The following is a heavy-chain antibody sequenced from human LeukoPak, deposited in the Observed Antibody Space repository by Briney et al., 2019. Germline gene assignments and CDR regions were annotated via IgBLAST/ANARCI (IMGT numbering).Heavy chain of an antibody. J-gene: IGHJ4*02. CDR2: IYYSGST. V-gene: IGHV4-30-4*08. Sequence: SETLSLTCTVSGGSISSGDYYWSWIRQPPGKGLEWLGYIYYSGSTYYNPSLKSRVTISVDTSKNQFSLKLSSVTAADTAVYYCARDLRRSGPAAYFDYWGQGTLVTVSS. D-gene: IGHD2-2*01. CDR3: ARDLRRSGPAAYFDY. CDR1: GGSISSGDYY.